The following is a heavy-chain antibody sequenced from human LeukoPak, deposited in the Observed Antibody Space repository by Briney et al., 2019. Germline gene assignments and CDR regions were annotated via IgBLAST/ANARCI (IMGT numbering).Heavy chain of an antibody. CDR3: TSSSYGDSPTDY. D-gene: IGHD4-17*01. Sequence: GGSLRLSCAASGFTFSSYAMSWVRQAPGKGLEWVSAISGSGGSTYYADSVKGRFTISRDDSKNTAYPQMNSLKTKDTAVYYCTSSSYGDSPTDYWGQGTLVTVSS. CDR2: ISGSGGST. V-gene: IGHV3-23*01. CDR1: GFTFSSYA. J-gene: IGHJ4*02.